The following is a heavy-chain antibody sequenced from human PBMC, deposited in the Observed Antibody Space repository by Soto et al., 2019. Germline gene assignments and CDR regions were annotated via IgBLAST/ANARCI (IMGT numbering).Heavy chain of an antibody. V-gene: IGHV4-59*08. Sequence: SETPSLTCTVSGGSISSYYWSWIRQRPGKGLEWFGYIYYSGSTNYNPSLKSRVTISVDTSKNQFSLKLSSVTAADTAVYYCARHNPRVVPAAMRGYYYYYYRDVWGKGTTVT. D-gene: IGHD2-2*01. CDR3: ARHNPRVVPAAMRGYYYYYYRDV. CDR2: IYYSGST. CDR1: GGSISSYY. J-gene: IGHJ6*03.